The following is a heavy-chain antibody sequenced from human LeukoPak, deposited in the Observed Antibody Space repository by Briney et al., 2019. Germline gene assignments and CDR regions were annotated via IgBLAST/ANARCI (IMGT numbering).Heavy chain of an antibody. CDR1: GFTFSAYG. D-gene: IGHD1-26*01. V-gene: IGHV3-20*01. CDR3: ARVRGEIVGASDY. J-gene: IGHJ4*02. CDR2: INWNGGST. Sequence: GGTLRLSCAASGFTFSAYGMSWVRQAPGKGLEWVSGINWNGGSTGYADSVKGRFTISRDNAKNSLYLQMNSLRAEDTALYHCARVRGEIVGASDYWGQGTLVTVSS.